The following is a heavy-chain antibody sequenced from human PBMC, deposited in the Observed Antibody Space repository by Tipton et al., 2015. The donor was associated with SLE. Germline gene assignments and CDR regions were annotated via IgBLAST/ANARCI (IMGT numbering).Heavy chain of an antibody. CDR1: GGSISSYY. Sequence: TLSLTCTVSGGSISSYYWSWIRQPPGKGLEWIGYIYYSGSTNYNPSLKSRVTISIDTSKNQFSLKLSSVTAADTAVYYCAREYFDISTGYPFDYWGQGTLVTVSS. V-gene: IGHV4-4*08. CDR3: AREYFDISTGYPFDY. D-gene: IGHD3-9*01. CDR2: IYYSGST. J-gene: IGHJ4*02.